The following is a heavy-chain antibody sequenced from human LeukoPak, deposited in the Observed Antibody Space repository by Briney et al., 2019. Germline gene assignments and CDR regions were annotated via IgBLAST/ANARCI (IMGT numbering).Heavy chain of an antibody. V-gene: IGHV1-69*05. CDR3: ARAEVVTIFGVVIKYNWFDP. Sequence: GASVKVSCKASGGTFSSYAISWVRQAPGQGLEWMGGIIPIFGTANYAQKFQGRVTITTDESTSTAYRELSSLRSEDTAVYYCARAEVVTIFGVVIKYNWFDPWGQGTLVTVSS. J-gene: IGHJ5*02. D-gene: IGHD3-3*01. CDR1: GGTFSSYA. CDR2: IIPIFGTA.